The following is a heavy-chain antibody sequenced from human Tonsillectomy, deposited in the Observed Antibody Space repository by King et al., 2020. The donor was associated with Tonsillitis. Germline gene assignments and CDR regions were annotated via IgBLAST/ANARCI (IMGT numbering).Heavy chain of an antibody. D-gene: IGHD6-6*01. CDR1: DDSIRSYY. J-gene: IGHJ2*01. V-gene: IGHV4-4*07. CDR3: ARVSAARLYWYFDL. CDR2: IYMSGST. Sequence: VQLQESGPGLVKPSETLSLTCTVSDDSIRSYYWSWIRQPAGKGLEWIGRIYMSGSTKYNPSLKSRVTMSIDTSKNHFPLKLSSVTAADTAVYYCARVSAARLYWYFDLWGRGTLVTVSS.